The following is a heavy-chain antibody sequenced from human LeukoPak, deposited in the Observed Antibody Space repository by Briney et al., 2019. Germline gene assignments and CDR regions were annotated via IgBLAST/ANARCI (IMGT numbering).Heavy chain of an antibody. CDR2: IYSDDST. Sequence: GGSLRLSCAASGFTVSSNYMSWFRQTPEEGLEWVSVIYSDDSTYYADSVKGRFTISRDNSKNRVYLQMNSLRADDTAVYYCARVGYMLQDFDYWGQGALVTVSS. CDR3: ARVGYMLQDFDY. D-gene: IGHD5-24*01. CDR1: GFTVSSNY. V-gene: IGHV3-66*02. J-gene: IGHJ4*02.